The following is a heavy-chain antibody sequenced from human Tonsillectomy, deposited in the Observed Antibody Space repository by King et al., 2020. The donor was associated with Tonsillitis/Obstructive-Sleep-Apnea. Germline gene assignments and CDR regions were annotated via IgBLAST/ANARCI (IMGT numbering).Heavy chain of an antibody. D-gene: IGHD2-15*01. V-gene: IGHV4-59*01. J-gene: IGHJ3*02. CDR1: GGSISGYY. Sequence: VPLQESGPGLVKPSENLSLTCTVSGGSISGYYWSWIRQPPGKGLEWIGYIYYSGSTNYNPSLKSRVTISVDTSKNQFSLKLSSVTAADTAVYYCAREEGYCSGGSCYPDAFDIWGQGTMVTVSS. CDR2: IYYSGST. CDR3: AREEGYCSGGSCYPDAFDI.